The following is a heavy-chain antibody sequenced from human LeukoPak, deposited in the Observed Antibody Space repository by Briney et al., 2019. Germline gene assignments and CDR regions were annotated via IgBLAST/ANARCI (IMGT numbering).Heavy chain of an antibody. V-gene: IGHV1-18*01. D-gene: IGHD2-2*01. Sequence: ASVKVSCKASGYTFTSYGISWVRQAPGQGLEWMGWISAYNGNTNYAQKLQGRVTMTTDTSTSTAYMELRSLRSDDTAVYYCARDIVVVPAATLGYWGQGTLVTVSS. CDR3: ARDIVVVPAATLGY. CDR2: ISAYNGNT. CDR1: GYTFTSYG. J-gene: IGHJ4*02.